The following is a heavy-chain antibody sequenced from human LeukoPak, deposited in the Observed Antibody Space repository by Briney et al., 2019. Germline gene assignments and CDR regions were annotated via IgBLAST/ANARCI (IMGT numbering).Heavy chain of an antibody. CDR2: ISWNSGSI. V-gene: IGHV3-9*01. CDR1: GFTFDDYA. Sequence: PGRSLRLSCAASGFTFDDYAMHWVRQAPGKGLEWVSGISWNSGSIGYADSVKGRFTISRDNAKNSLYLQMNSLRADDTAVYYCARVGLHYYYYGMDVWGQGTTVTVSS. J-gene: IGHJ6*02. CDR3: ARVGLHYYYYGMDV.